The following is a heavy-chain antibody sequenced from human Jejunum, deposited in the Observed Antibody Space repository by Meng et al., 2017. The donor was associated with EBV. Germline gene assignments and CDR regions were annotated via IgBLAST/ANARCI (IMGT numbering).Heavy chain of an antibody. V-gene: IGHV3-73*02. D-gene: IGHD2-21*02. CDR2: IKSKARNYVT. CDR1: GFTFSGSS. CDR3: AAYCGSDCYYLDY. Sequence: EVLLVESGGGLVQPGXSLKLSCVASGFTFSGSSMHWFRQASGKGLEWVGHIKSKARNYVTTYAASVQGRFTISRDDSKNTAYLQMNSLKTEDTAVYYCAAYCGSDCYYLDYWGQGTLVTVSS. J-gene: IGHJ4*02.